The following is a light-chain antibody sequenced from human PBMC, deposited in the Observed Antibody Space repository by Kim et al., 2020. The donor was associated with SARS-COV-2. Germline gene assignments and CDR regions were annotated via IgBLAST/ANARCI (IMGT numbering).Light chain of an antibody. J-gene: IGLJ3*02. V-gene: IGLV2-8*01. CDR2: EVT. CDR1: SSDVGGYNY. Sequence: QSALTQPPSASGSPGQSVTISCTGTSSDVGGYNYVSWYQQHPGKAPKLMICEVTKRPSGVPDRFSGSKSGNTASLTVSGLQAEDEADYYCSSYAGNSWVFGGGTQLTVL. CDR3: SSYAGNSWV.